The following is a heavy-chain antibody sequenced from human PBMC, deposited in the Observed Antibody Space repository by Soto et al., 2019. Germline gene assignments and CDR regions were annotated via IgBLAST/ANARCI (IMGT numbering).Heavy chain of an antibody. D-gene: IGHD2-15*01. CDR1: GYTFTSYA. Sequence: QVQLVQSGAEVKKPGASVKVSCKASGYTFTSYAMHWVRQAPGQRLEWMGWINAGNGNTKYSQKFQARVTITRDTSASTAYMEPSSLRSEDTAVYYCARDLGGWPDYWGQGTLVTVSS. CDR3: ARDLGGWPDY. J-gene: IGHJ4*02. V-gene: IGHV1-3*01. CDR2: INAGNGNT.